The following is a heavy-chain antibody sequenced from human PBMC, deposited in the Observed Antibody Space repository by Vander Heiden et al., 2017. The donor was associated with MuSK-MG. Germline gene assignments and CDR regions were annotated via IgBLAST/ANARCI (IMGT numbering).Heavy chain of an antibody. V-gene: IGHV4-61*02. D-gene: IGHD4-17*01. Sequence: QVQLQESGPGLMKPSQTLSLTCPVSGGSISSGSYYWSWIRQPAGKGLEWIGRIYTSGSTNYNPSLKSRVTMSVDTSKNQFSLKLSSVTAADTAVYYCARAAGDYYYYYYYMDVWGKGTTVTVSS. CDR1: GGSISSGSYY. CDR2: IYTSGST. J-gene: IGHJ6*03. CDR3: ARAAGDYYYYYYYMDV.